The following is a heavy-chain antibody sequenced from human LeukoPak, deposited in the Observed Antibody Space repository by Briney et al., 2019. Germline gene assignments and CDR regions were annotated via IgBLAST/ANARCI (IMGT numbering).Heavy chain of an antibody. V-gene: IGHV3-23*01. CDR2: SSVSGVST. J-gene: IGHJ4*02. Sequence: GGTLRLSCAVSGFTFSSDAMSWVCHGPRTGLELVSASSVSGVSTYYADSVKGRFTISRDNSKNTLYLQMNSLRAEDTAVYYCAKNYGDYPLFDYWGQGTLVTVSS. CDR1: GFTFSSDA. D-gene: IGHD4-17*01. CDR3: AKNYGDYPLFDY.